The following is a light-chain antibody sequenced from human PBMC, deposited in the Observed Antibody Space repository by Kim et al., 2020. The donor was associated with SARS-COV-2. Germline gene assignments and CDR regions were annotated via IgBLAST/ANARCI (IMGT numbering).Light chain of an antibody. CDR1: QSISSW. V-gene: IGKV1-5*01. J-gene: IGKJ2*01. CDR2: DAS. CDR3: QQYNSYSPYT. Sequence: ASVGDRVTITCRASQSISSWLAWYQQKPGKAPQLLIYDASSLESGVPSRFSGSGSGTEFTLTISSLQPDDFATYYCQQYNSYSPYTFGQGTKLEIK.